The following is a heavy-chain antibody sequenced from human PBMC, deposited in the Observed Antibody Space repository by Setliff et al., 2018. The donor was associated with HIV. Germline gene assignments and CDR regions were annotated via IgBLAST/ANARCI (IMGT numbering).Heavy chain of an antibody. J-gene: IGHJ4*02. Sequence: ASVKVSCKASGYNFDSFAVIWVRQAPGQGLEWMGWISGYNGQTKDAQKFQGRLIMTTDTATSTSYMEMSSLRPEDTAVYYCAAVFTGEPGRSLDYWGPGTLVTVSS. CDR1: GYNFDSFA. V-gene: IGHV1-18*01. CDR3: AAVFTGEPGRSLDY. D-gene: IGHD2-15*01. CDR2: ISGYNGQT.